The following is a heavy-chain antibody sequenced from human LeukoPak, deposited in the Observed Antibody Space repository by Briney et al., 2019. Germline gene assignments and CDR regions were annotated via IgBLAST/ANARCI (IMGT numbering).Heavy chain of an antibody. V-gene: IGHV3-7*02. CDR1: GFIFRNYW. D-gene: IGHD4-17*01. CDR3: AITGGPTVTAFDL. J-gene: IGHJ4*02. CDR2: INHDGGDK. Sequence: GGSLRPSCVASGFIFRNYWMSWVRQAPGKGLEWVANINHDGGDKNYVDSVKGRFTISRDNAKSSLYLQMSSLRVEDTAVYYCAITGGPTVTAFDLWGQGLLVTVSS.